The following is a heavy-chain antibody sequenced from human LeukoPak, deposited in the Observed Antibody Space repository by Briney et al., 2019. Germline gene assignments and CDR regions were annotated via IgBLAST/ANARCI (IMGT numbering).Heavy chain of an antibody. V-gene: IGHV3-7*01. CDR1: GFTFSPDW. Sequence: PGGSLRLSCAASGFTFSPDWMSWVRQAPGKGLEWVAMIKKFGSEKYYVDSVKGRFTISRDNAKNSLYLQMNSLRAEDTAVYYCARARGRYYYDSSGYSNLDYWGQGTLVTVSS. J-gene: IGHJ4*02. CDR3: ARARGRYYYDSSGYSNLDY. CDR2: IKKFGSEK. D-gene: IGHD3-22*01.